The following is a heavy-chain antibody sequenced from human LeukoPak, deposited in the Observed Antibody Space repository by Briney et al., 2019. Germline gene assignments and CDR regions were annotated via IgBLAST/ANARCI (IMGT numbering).Heavy chain of an antibody. V-gene: IGHV4-34*01. CDR3: AALRTHYWYFDL. Sequence: PSETLSLTCAVYGGSFSGYYWSWIRQPPGKGLEWIGEINHSGSTNYNPSLKSRVTISVDTSKNQFSLKLSSVTAADTAVYYCAALRTHYWYFDLWGRGTLVTVSS. CDR1: GGSFSGYY. CDR2: INHSGST. J-gene: IGHJ2*01. D-gene: IGHD3-16*01.